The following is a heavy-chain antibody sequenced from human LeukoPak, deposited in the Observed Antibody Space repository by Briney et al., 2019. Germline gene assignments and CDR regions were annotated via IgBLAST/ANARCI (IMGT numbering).Heavy chain of an antibody. V-gene: IGHV4-39*07. CDR1: GGSITSSSYH. D-gene: IGHD3-22*01. CDR2: IYYTGTT. J-gene: IGHJ4*02. Sequence: SETLSLTCTVSGGSITSSSYHWGWIRQPPGKGLEWIGSIYYTGTTYYNPSLKSRVSIFVDTSKNQFSLRLTSVTAADTAVYYCARVTGYMIEDYFDYWGQGTLVTVSS. CDR3: ARVTGYMIEDYFDY.